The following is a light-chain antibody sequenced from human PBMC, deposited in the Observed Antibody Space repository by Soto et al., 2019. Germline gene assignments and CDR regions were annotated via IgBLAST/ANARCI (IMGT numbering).Light chain of an antibody. CDR3: AAWDDSLSGVV. CDR1: SSNIGSNT. Sequence: QSVPTQPPSASGTPGQRVTISCSGSSSNIGSNTVNWYQKLPGTAPKLLIYTNNLRPSGVPDRFSGSKSGTSASLAISGLQSEDEADYYCAAWDDSLSGVVFGGGTKLTVL. V-gene: IGLV1-44*01. J-gene: IGLJ2*01. CDR2: TNN.